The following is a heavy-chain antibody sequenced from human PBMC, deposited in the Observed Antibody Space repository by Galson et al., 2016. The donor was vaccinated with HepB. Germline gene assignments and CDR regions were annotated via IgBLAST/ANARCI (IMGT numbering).Heavy chain of an antibody. CDR1: GYTFTNYG. V-gene: IGHV1-18*01. Sequence: SVKVSCKASGYTFTNYGISWVRQAPGQGLEWMGWISGYNAKTNYAKNLQGRVTMTTDTSTNTAFMELRSLRSDDTAVYYCARHSLTTRIRPRLLFDYWDQGTLVTVSS. J-gene: IGHJ4*02. D-gene: IGHD4-11*01. CDR2: ISGYNAKT. CDR3: ARHSLTTRIRPRLLFDY.